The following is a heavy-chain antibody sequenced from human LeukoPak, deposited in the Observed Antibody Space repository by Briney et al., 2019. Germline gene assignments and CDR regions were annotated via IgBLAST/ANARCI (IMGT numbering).Heavy chain of an antibody. V-gene: IGHV4-34*01. D-gene: IGHD1-1*01. CDR2: INHSGST. Sequence: SETLSLTCAVYGGSFSGYYWSWIRQPPGKGLEWIGEINHSGSTNYNPSLKSRVTISVDTSKNQFSLKLSSVTAADTAVHYCARGGGGHNVRLGGDYYYYGMDVWGKGTTVTVSS. CDR1: GGSFSGYY. J-gene: IGHJ6*04. CDR3: ARGGGGHNVRLGGDYYYYGMDV.